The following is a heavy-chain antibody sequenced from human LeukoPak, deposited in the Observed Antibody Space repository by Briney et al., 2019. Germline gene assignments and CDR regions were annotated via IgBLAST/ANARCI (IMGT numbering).Heavy chain of an antibody. CDR2: ISWNSGSI. CDR3: AKTFLNRPGNFDY. V-gene: IGHV3-9*01. J-gene: IGHJ4*02. D-gene: IGHD3-10*01. Sequence: SLRLSCAASGFTFDDYAMHWVRQAPGKGLEWVSGISWNSGSIGYADSVKGRFTISRDSAKNSLYLQMNSLRAEDTALYYCAKTFLNRPGNFDYWGQGTLVTVSS. CDR1: GFTFDDYA.